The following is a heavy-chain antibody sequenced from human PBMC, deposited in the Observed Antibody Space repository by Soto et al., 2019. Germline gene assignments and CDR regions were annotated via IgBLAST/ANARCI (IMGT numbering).Heavy chain of an antibody. D-gene: IGHD3-10*01. CDR3: ANLFTMFRGVIMDVFDI. CDR1: GFTFSSYD. CDR2: ISYDGNNK. V-gene: IGHV3-30*18. Sequence: GGSLRLSCAASGFTFSSYDIHWVRQAPGKGLEWVALISYDGNNKYYADSVKGRFTISRDNSKNTLYLQMNSLRAEDTAVYYWANLFTMFRGVIMDVFDIGGQGKMVIVSS. J-gene: IGHJ3*02.